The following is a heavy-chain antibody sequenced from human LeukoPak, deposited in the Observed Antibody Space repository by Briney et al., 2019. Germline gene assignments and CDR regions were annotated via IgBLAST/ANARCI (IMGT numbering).Heavy chain of an antibody. CDR2: ISPDGSTT. CDR3: AGALPLGCIAACGTLEY. CDR1: GFTFSTHW. Sequence: GGSLRLSCAASGFTFSTHWMNWVRQAPGKGLMWVSRISPDGSTTLYADSVKGRFTISRDNSKNTLYLQMNSLRAEDTAVYYFAGALPLGCIAACGTLEYWGQGTLVTVSS. D-gene: IGHD6-25*01. V-gene: IGHV3-74*03. J-gene: IGHJ4*02.